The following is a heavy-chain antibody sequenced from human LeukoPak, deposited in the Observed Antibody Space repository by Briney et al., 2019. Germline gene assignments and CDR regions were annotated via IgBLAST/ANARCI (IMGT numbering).Heavy chain of an antibody. CDR3: ARGATISETGYFDF. CDR1: GGSFSRYY. Sequence: PSQTLSLTCAFYGGSFSRYYWSWIRHSPGKGLEWIAEIDHRGDANYNPSVKSRVTISVDTSKNQFSLKVRSLSAADTAVYYCARGATISETGYFDFWGQGTPVTVSS. D-gene: IGHD5-24*01. V-gene: IGHV4-34*01. J-gene: IGHJ4*03. CDR2: IDHRGDA.